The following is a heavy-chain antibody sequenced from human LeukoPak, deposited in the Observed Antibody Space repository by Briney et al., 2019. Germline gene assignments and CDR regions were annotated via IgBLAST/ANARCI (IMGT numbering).Heavy chain of an antibody. CDR2: LSWNSGSI. V-gene: IGHV3-9*03. CDR3: AKGLRVWGSHRPDAFDI. J-gene: IGHJ3*02. D-gene: IGHD3-16*02. Sequence: PGGSLRLSCAASGFTFDDYAMHWVRQAPGKGLEWVSGLSWNSGSIGYADSAKGRFTISRDNAKNSLYLQMNSLRAEDMALYYCAKGLRVWGSHRPDAFDIWGQGTMVTVSS. CDR1: GFTFDDYA.